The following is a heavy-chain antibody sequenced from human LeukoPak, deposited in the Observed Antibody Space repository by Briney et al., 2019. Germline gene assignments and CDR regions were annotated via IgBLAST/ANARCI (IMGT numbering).Heavy chain of an antibody. D-gene: IGHD4-23*01. J-gene: IGHJ6*03. CDR3: ARDPRLVRTYSDYYYMDV. Sequence: GGSLRLSCAASGFTFSSYGMHWVRQAPGKGLEWVAVIWYDGSNKYYADSVKGRFTISRDNSKNTLYLQMNSLRAEDTAVYYCARDPRLVRTYSDYYYMDVWGKGTTVTVSS. CDR2: IWYDGSNK. CDR1: GFTFSSYG. V-gene: IGHV3-33*01.